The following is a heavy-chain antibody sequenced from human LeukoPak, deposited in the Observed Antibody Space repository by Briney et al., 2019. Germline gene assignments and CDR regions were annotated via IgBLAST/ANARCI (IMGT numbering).Heavy chain of an antibody. V-gene: IGHV1-18*01. J-gene: IGHJ5*02. CDR1: GYSFTSHG. CDR3: ARFLPQKWELPGSWFDP. Sequence: ASVKVSCKASGYSFTSHGISWVRQAPGQGLEWMGWISAYNGHTNYAQKLQGRVTMTTDTSTSTAYMELRRLGSDDTAVYYCARFLPQKWELPGSWFDPWGQGTLVTVSS. D-gene: IGHD1-26*01. CDR2: ISAYNGHT.